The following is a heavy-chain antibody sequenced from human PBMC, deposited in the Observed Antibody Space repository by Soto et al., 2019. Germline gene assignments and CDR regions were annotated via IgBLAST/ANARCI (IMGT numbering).Heavy chain of an antibody. V-gene: IGHV3-21*04. J-gene: IGHJ3*02. CDR1: GFNFITYS. CDR3: AKESRRHI. CDR2: ISSSAIYI. Sequence: GGSLRLSCAASGFNFITYSLNWVRQAPGKGLEWVASISSSAIYIDYADSVKGRFTISRDNSKNTLYLQMNSLRAEDTAVYYCAKESRRHIWGQGTMVTVSS.